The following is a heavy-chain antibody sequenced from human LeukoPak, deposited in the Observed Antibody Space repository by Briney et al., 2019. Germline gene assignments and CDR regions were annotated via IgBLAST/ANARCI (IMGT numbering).Heavy chain of an antibody. CDR2: IRYDGSNE. CDR3: AKDGSMWYHGGFHS. J-gene: IGHJ4*02. D-gene: IGHD2-15*01. V-gene: IGHV3-30*02. Sequence: QAGGSLRLSCAASGFTFSLYGMHWVRQAPGKGLEWVAFIRYDGSNEHFADSVKGRFTISRDNSKNSLYLQMNSLRAEDTAVYYCAKDGSMWYHGGFHSWGRGTLVTVSS. CDR1: GFTFSLYG.